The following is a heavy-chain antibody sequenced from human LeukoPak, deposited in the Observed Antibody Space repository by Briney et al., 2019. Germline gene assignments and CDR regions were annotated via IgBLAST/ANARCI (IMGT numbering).Heavy chain of an antibody. V-gene: IGHV3-30*18. J-gene: IGHJ6*03. CDR1: GFTFNSFG. CDR3: AKDDVYDSSGYYFVSASYYYMDV. CDR2: ISYDGSNK. Sequence: GGSLRLSCATSGFTFNSFGMHWARQAPGKGLEWVAFISYDGSNKDCADSVKGRFTISRDNSKNTLYLQMNSLRAEDTAVYYCAKDDVYDSSGYYFVSASYYYMDVWGKGTTVTISS. D-gene: IGHD3-22*01.